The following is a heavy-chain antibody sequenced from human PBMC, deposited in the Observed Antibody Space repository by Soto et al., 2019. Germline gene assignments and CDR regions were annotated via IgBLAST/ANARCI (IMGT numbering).Heavy chain of an antibody. CDR2: IYPGDSDT. D-gene: IGHD3-22*01. V-gene: IGHV5-51*01. Sequence: VESLKISCKGSGYSFTSCWIGWGRQMPGKGLEWMGIIYPGDSDTRYSPSFQGQVTISADKSISTAYLQWSSLKASDTAMYYCARRQEGYYYDSSGCYSYSAYWGQGKLVTASA. CDR1: GYSFTSCW. J-gene: IGHJ4*02. CDR3: ARRQEGYYYDSSGCYSYSAY.